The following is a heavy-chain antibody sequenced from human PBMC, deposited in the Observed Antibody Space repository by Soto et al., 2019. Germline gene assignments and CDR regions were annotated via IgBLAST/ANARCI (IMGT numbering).Heavy chain of an antibody. J-gene: IGHJ4*02. CDR1: GGSISSGGYY. D-gene: IGHD5-12*01. CDR2: SYYTGSS. CDR3: ARDLRGYSRYDYLDY. V-gene: IGHV4-31*03. Sequence: SETLSLTCTVSGGSISSGGYYWSWIRQHPGKGLEWVGYSYYTGSSYYNPSLESRVTISVDASKNQLSLRLASVTAADTAVYYCARDLRGYSRYDYLDYWGQGSPVTVSS.